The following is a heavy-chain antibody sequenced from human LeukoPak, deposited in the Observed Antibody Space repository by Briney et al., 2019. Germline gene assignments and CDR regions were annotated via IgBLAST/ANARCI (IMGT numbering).Heavy chain of an antibody. CDR1: GFTFSTYV. J-gene: IGHJ4*02. D-gene: IGHD2-2*01. V-gene: IGHV3-30*18. Sequence: PGGSLRLSCAASGFTFSTYVMHWVRQVPGKGLEWVAVKDYCADSVKGRFTASKDNSKGTLYLQMNSLRAEDTAIYYCAKDLCSDTSCSSRGIDYWGQGTLVTVSS. CDR3: AKDLCSDTSCSSRGIDY. CDR2: KD.